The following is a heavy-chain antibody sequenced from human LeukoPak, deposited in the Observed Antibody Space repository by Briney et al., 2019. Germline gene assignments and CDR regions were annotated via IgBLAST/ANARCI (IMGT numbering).Heavy chain of an antibody. J-gene: IGHJ4*02. CDR3: ARESITIFGVVIIDY. CDR1: GVSISSGGYY. V-gene: IGHV4-30-2*01. D-gene: IGHD3-3*01. CDR2: IYHSGST. Sequence: SQTLSLTCTVSGVSISSGGYYWSWLRQPPGKGLEWIGYIYHSGSTYYNPSLKSRVTISVDRSKNQFSLKLSSVTAADTAVYYCARESITIFGVVIIDYWGQGTLVTVSS.